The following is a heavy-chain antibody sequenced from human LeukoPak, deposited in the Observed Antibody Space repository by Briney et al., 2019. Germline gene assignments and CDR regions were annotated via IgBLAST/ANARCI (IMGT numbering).Heavy chain of an antibody. CDR1: GGSISSGGYY. Sequence: PSQTPSLTCTVSGGSISSGGYYWSWIRQHPGKGLEWIGYIYYSGSTYYNPSLKSRVTISVDTSKNQFSLKLSSVTAADTAVYYCARGPGGYSYGYYFDYWGQGTLVTVSS. D-gene: IGHD5-18*01. V-gene: IGHV4-31*03. CDR2: IYYSGST. J-gene: IGHJ4*02. CDR3: ARGPGGYSYGYYFDY.